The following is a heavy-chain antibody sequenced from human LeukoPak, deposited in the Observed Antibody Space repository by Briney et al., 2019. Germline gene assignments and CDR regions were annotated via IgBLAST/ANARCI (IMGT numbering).Heavy chain of an antibody. CDR2: LDYDGDT. D-gene: IGHD1-1*01. Sequence: SGPTLVNPTQTLTLTCTLSGFAFNHILMSVAWVRQPPVKALEWLARLDYDGDTVYNASLKTRLAISKDPSNTQLVLKMTNMDPVDTATYYCARIRGPVGSNWFRTTGYFDFWGQGSLVTVSS. V-gene: IGHV2-70*17. CDR3: ARIRGPVGSNWFRTTGYFDF. J-gene: IGHJ4*02. CDR1: GFAFNHILMS.